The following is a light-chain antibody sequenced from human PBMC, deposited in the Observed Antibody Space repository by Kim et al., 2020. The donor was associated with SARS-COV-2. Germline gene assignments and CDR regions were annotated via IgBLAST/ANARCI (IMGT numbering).Light chain of an antibody. Sequence: ASVGDRVTITCRASKGISRDLAWYQQIPGNPPKLLIYAASTLQSGVPSRFSGSGSGTDFTLTISSLQPEDFATYSCQQLHSYPLTFGPGTKVDIK. CDR3: QQLHSYPLT. J-gene: IGKJ3*01. CDR1: KGISRD. V-gene: IGKV1-9*01. CDR2: AAS.